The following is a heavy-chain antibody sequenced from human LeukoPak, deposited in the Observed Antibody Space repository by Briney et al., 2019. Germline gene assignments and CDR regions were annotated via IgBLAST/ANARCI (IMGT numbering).Heavy chain of an antibody. V-gene: IGHV1-18*01. Sequence: GASVKVSCKASGYTFTSYGISWVRQAPGQGLEWMGWISAYNGNTNYAQKLQGRVTMTTDTSTSTAYMELRSLRSDDTAVYYCARDYSAAPRYYYYYGMDVWGQGTTVTVSS. J-gene: IGHJ6*02. CDR2: ISAYNGNT. CDR1: GYTFTSYG. CDR3: ARDYSAAPRYYYYYGMDV. D-gene: IGHD6-13*01.